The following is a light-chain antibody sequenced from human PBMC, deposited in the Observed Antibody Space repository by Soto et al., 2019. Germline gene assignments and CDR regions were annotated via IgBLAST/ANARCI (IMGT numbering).Light chain of an antibody. CDR1: SSNIGAGYD. J-gene: IGLJ1*01. CDR2: DNT. Sequence: QSVLTQPPSVSGAPGQRVTISCTGSSSNIGAGYDVHWYQQLPGTTPKLLIYDNTNRPSGVPDRFSGSKYGTSASLAITGLQAEDEADYYCQSYDSSLSGTYVFGTGTKLTVL. V-gene: IGLV1-40*01. CDR3: QSYDSSLSGTYV.